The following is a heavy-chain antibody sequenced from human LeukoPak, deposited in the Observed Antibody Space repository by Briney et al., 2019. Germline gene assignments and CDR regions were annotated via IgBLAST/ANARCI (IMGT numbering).Heavy chain of an antibody. J-gene: IGHJ4*02. D-gene: IGHD3-3*01. V-gene: IGHV3-15*01. CDR2: IKSNPDGGTA. CDR1: GFIFRNAW. CDR3: TTLSYDVHY. Sequence: GGSLRLSCGASGFIFRNAWMTLVRQAPGNGLEWVCRIKSNPDGGTADYGAAVKGRFTISRDDSRNMLYLQLRNLRAEDTAVYYCTTLSYDVHYWGQGTLVTVSS.